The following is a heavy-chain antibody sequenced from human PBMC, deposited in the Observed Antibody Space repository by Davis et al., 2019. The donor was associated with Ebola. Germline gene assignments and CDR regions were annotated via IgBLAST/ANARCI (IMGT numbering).Heavy chain of an antibody. Sequence: GESLKISCAASGFTFSGSAMHWVRQASGKGLEWVSAISGSGGSTFYADSVKGRFTISRDNSKNTLYLQMNSLRVEDTGIYYCAKDVVGGEGDYFDHWGQGTRVTVSS. CDR2: ISGSGGST. J-gene: IGHJ4*02. V-gene: IGHV3-23*01. CDR1: GFTFSGSA. CDR3: AKDVVGGEGDYFDH. D-gene: IGHD3-16*01.